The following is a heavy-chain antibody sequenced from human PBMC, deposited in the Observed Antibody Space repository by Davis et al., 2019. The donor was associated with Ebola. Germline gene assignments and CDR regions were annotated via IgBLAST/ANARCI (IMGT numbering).Heavy chain of an antibody. CDR3: ARQNGDSRCDYDYGMDV. Sequence: LRLSCALSGGSISSGGYSWSWIRQPPGKGLEWIGYIYHSGSTYYNPSLKSRVTISVDKSKNQFSLKLSSVTAADTAVYYCARQNGDSRCDYDYGMDVWGQGTTVTVSS. V-gene: IGHV4-30-2*02. J-gene: IGHJ6*02. CDR1: GGSISSGGYS. CDR2: IYHSGST. D-gene: IGHD4-17*01.